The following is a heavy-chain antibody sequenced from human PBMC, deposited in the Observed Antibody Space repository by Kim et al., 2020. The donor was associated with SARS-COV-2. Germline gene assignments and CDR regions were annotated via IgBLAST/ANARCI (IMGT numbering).Heavy chain of an antibody. CDR3: ATDRGDLDAFDI. CDR1: GYTLTELS. V-gene: IGHV1-24*01. CDR2: FDPEDGET. D-gene: IGHD4-17*01. J-gene: IGHJ3*02. Sequence: ASVKVSCKVSGYTLTELSMHWVRQAPGKGLEWMGGFDPEDGETIYAQKFQGRVTMTEDTSTDTAYMELSSLRSEDTAVYYCATDRGDLDAFDIWGQGTMVTVSS.